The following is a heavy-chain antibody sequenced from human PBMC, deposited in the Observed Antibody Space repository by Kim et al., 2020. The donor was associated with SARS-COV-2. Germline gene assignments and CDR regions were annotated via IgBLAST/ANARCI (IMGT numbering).Heavy chain of an antibody. CDR3: AREYYDILTGYYPGEHAFDI. CDR1: GFTFSSYA. D-gene: IGHD3-9*01. V-gene: IGHV3-30*04. J-gene: IGHJ3*02. Sequence: GGSLRLSCAASGFTFSSYAMHWVRQAPGKGLEWVAVISYDGSNKYYADSVKGRFTISRDNSKNTLYLQMNSLRAEDTAVYYCAREYYDILTGYYPGEHAFDIWGQGTMVTVSS. CDR2: ISYDGSNK.